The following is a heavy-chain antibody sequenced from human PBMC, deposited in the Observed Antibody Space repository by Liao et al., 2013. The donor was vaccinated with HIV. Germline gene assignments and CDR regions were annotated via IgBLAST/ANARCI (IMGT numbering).Heavy chain of an antibody. V-gene: IGHV4-61*02. CDR3: ARDGAWELLG. Sequence: QVQLQESGPGLVKPSQTLSLTCTVSGGSISSGSYYWSWIRQPAGKGLEWIGRIYTSGSTNYNPSLKSRVTMSVDTSKNQFSLKLSSVTAADTAVYYCARDGAWELLGWGQGTLVTVSS. D-gene: IGHD1-26*01. CDR2: IYTSGST. J-gene: IGHJ4*02. CDR1: GGSISSGSYY.